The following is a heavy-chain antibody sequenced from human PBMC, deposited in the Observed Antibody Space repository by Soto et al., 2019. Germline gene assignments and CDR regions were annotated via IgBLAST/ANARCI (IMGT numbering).Heavy chain of an antibody. Sequence: SETLSLTCAVYGGSFSGYCWSWIRQPPGKGLEWIVEINHSGRTNYNPSLKSRVTISVDTSKNQFSLKLSSVTAADTAVYYCVRRVYCSGGSSYYFDYWGQGPPVTVS. CDR2: INHSGRT. D-gene: IGHD2-15*01. J-gene: IGHJ4*02. CDR3: VRRVYCSGGSSYYFDY. CDR1: GGSFSGYC. V-gene: IGHV4-34*01.